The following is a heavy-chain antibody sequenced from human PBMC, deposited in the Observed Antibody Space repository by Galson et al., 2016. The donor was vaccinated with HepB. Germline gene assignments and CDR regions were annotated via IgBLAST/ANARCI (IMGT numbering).Heavy chain of an antibody. CDR3: AKDGRIYCSSASCHDHFHY. CDR2: TSGRGGST. CDR1: GFTFSSYA. J-gene: IGHJ4*02. V-gene: IGHV3-23*01. D-gene: IGHD2-2*01. Sequence: SLRLSCAASGFTFSSYAMSWVRQAPGKGLEWVSGTSGRGGSTYYADSVEGRFTISRDNSKKTLYLQMNSLRAEDTAVYYCAKDGRIYCSSASCHDHFHYWGQGTLVTVSS.